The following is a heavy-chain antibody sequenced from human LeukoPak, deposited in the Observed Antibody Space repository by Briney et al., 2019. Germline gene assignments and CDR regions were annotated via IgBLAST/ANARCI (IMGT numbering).Heavy chain of an antibody. D-gene: IGHD3-10*01. V-gene: IGHV3-9*01. J-gene: IGHJ4*02. CDR3: AKSGALGDRTPLDY. CDR1: GFTFDDYA. Sequence: GRSLRLSCAASGFTFDDYAMHWVRQALGKGLEWVSGISWNSGSIGYADSVKGRFTISRDNAKNSLYLQMNSLRAEDTALYYCAKSGALGDRTPLDYWGQGTLVTVSS. CDR2: ISWNSGSI.